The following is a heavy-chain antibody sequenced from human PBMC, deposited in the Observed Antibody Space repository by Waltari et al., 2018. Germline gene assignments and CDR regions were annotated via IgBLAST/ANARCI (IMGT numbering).Heavy chain of an antibody. CDR1: GFTFSSYW. CDR2: IKQDGSEK. CDR3: ARETYFSVAGRLDY. D-gene: IGHD6-19*01. J-gene: IGHJ4*02. Sequence: EVQLVESGGGLVQPGGSLRLSCAASGFTFSSYWMSWVRQAPGKGLGWVANIKQDGSEKYYVDSVKGRFTISRDNAKNSLYLQMNSLRAEDTAVYDCARETYFSVAGRLDYWGQGTLVTVSS. V-gene: IGHV3-7*01.